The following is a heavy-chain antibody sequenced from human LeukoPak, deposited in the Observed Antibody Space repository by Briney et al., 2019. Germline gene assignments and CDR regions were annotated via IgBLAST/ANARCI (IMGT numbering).Heavy chain of an antibody. CDR3: ARDLTVTTLLPYYYGMDV. CDR1: GYTFTGYY. D-gene: IGHD4-17*01. CDR2: INPNSGGT. J-gene: IGHJ6*02. V-gene: IGHV1-2*02. Sequence: ASVRVSCKASGYTFTGYYMHWVRQAPGQGLEWMGWINPNSGGTNNAQKFQGRVTMTRDTSISTAYMELSRLRSDGTAVYYCARDLTVTTLLPYYYGMDVWGQGTTVTVSS.